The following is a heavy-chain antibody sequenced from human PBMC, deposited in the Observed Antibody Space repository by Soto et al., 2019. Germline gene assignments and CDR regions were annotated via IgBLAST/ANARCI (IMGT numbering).Heavy chain of an antibody. CDR1: GFTFSDYA. Sequence: QVQLVESGGGVVQPGRSLRLSCAASGFTFSDYAMHWVRDVPGQGLEWVAVISFDGNIKYDADSVKGRFTISRDNSKNTLFLQMDSLKGEDTAVYSCARAPRRYCTSLSCLGLYGLDVWGQGTAVTVSS. D-gene: IGHD2-8*01. CDR2: ISFDGNIK. V-gene: IGHV3-30-3*01. J-gene: IGHJ6*02. CDR3: ARAPRRYCTSLSCLGLYGLDV.